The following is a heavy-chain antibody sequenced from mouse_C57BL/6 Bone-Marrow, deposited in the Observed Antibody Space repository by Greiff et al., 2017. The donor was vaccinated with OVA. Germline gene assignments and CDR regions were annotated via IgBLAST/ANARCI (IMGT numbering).Heavy chain of an antibody. D-gene: IGHD1-1*01. J-gene: IGHJ4*01. CDR3: AGRYYGSSSHAMDY. Sequence: QVQLQESGAELVKPGASVTLSCKASGYTFTEYPIHWVKQRSGQGLEWIGWFYPGSGCIKYNEKFKDKATLTADKSSSTVYMRLSRLTSEDSAVYFCAGRYYGSSSHAMDYWGKGTSVTVSS. V-gene: IGHV1-62-2*01. CDR1: GYTFTEYP. CDR2: FYPGSGCI.